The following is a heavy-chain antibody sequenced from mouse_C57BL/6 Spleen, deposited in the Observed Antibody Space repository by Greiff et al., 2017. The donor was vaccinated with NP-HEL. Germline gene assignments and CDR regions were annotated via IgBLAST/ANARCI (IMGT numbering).Heavy chain of an antibody. CDR3: ARSPFITTDYAMDY. J-gene: IGHJ4*01. CDR1: GFTFTDYY. V-gene: IGHV7-3*01. Sequence: EVQGVESGGGLVQPGGSLSLSCAASGFTFTDYYMSWVRQPPGKALEWLGFIRNKANGYTTEYSASVMGRFTISSDNSQSILYLQMNALRAEDSATYYCARSPFITTDYAMDYWGQGTSVTVSS. D-gene: IGHD1-1*01. CDR2: IRNKANGYTT.